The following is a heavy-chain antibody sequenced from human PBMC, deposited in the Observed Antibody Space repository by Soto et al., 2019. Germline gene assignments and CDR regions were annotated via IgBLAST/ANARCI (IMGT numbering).Heavy chain of an antibody. V-gene: IGHV4-39*02. CDR3: ARDLGYCSTTTCYPYFDP. D-gene: IGHD2-2*01. CDR1: GGSISSINYY. CDR2: IKYSGHT. Sequence: PSETLSLTCTVSGGSISSINYYWGWIRQPPGKGLEWIGSIKYSGHTFYNPSLKSRVTMSVDTSKNQFSLRLSSVTAADTAVYYCARDLGYCSTTTCYPYFDPWGQGTLVTVSS. J-gene: IGHJ5*02.